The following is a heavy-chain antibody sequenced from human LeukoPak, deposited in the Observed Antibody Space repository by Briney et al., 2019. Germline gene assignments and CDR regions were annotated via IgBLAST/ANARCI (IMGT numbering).Heavy chain of an antibody. CDR1: GYSISRGYY. J-gene: IGHJ4*02. CDR2: IYHTGST. V-gene: IGHV4-38-2*01. Sequence: SETLSLTCGVSGYSISRGYYWAWIRQPPGKGLEWIGTIYHTGSTYYTPSLGSRVTISVDTSKNEFSLNLNSVTAADTAVYYCARAGWIITSGIDYWGQGALVSVSS. D-gene: IGHD3-10*01. CDR3: ARAGWIITSGIDY.